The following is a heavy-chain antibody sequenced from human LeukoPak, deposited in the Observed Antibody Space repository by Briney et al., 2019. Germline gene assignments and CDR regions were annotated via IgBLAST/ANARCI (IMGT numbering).Heavy chain of an antibody. CDR1: GFTFSSYA. Sequence: PGGSLRLSCAASGFTFSSYAMHWVRQAPGKGLEWVAVISYDGSNKYYADSVKGRFTISRDNSKNTLYLQMNSLRAEDTAVYYCARDMIPLYDSSGHFGEYFDYWGQGTLVTVSS. CDR2: ISYDGSNK. V-gene: IGHV3-30-3*01. J-gene: IGHJ4*02. D-gene: IGHD3-22*01. CDR3: ARDMIPLYDSSGHFGEYFDY.